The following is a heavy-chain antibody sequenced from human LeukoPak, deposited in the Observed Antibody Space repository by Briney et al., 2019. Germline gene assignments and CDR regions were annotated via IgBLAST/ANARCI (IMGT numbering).Heavy chain of an antibody. CDR1: GGSFSGYY. J-gene: IGHJ4*02. CDR2: INHSGST. D-gene: IGHD3-10*01. V-gene: IGHV4-34*01. Sequence: SETLSLTCAVYGGSFSGYYWSWIRQPPGKGLEWIGEINHSGSTNYNPSLKSRVTISVDTSKNQFSLKLSSVTAADTAVYYCARAIRITMVRGSYFDYWVQGTLVTVSS. CDR3: ARAIRITMVRGSYFDY.